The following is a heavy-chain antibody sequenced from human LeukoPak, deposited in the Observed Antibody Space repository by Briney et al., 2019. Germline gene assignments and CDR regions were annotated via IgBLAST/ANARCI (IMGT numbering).Heavy chain of an antibody. V-gene: IGHV1-69*13. D-gene: IGHD3-22*01. CDR1: GGTFSSYA. Sequence: SVKVSCTASGGTFSSYAISWVRQAPGQGLEWMGGIIPIFGTANYAQKFQGRVTITADESTSTAYMELSSLRSEDTAVYYCARDGVKYDSSGYPKAWFDPWGQGTLVTVSS. J-gene: IGHJ5*02. CDR2: IIPIFGTA. CDR3: ARDGVKYDSSGYPKAWFDP.